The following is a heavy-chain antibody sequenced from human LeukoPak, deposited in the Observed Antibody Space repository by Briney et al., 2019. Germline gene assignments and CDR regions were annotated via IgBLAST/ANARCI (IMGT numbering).Heavy chain of an antibody. CDR3: AKGSSLSPSRWELLDYYYGMDV. J-gene: IGHJ6*02. CDR1: GFTFSSYG. V-gene: IGHV3-30*18. Sequence: GGSLRLSCAASGFTFSSYGMHWVRQAPGKGLEWVAVISYDGSNKYYADSVKGRFTISRDNSKNTLCLQMNSLRAEDTAVYYCAKGSSLSPSRWELLDYYYGMDVWGQGTTVTVSS. D-gene: IGHD1-26*01. CDR2: ISYDGSNK.